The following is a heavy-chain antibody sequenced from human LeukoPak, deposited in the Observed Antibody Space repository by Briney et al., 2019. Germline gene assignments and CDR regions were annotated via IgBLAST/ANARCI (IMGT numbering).Heavy chain of an antibody. Sequence: SETLSLTCAVYGGSFSGYYWSWIRQPPGKGLEWIGEINHSGSTNYNPSLKSRVTISVDTSKNQFSLKLSSVTAADTAVYYCAGSSWYGMDVWGKGTTVTISS. CDR1: GGSFSGYY. CDR2: INHSGST. J-gene: IGHJ6*04. CDR3: AGSSWYGMDV. V-gene: IGHV4-34*01. D-gene: IGHD6-13*01.